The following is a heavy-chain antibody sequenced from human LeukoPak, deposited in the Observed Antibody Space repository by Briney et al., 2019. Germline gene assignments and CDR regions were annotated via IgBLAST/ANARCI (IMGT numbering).Heavy chain of an antibody. V-gene: IGHV4-4*07. CDR2: IYTSGCT. J-gene: IGHJ3*02. CDR3: ARDKSGWLNDDAFDI. CDR1: GGSISNYY. D-gene: IGHD6-19*01. Sequence: SETLSLTCTVSGGSISNYYWSWIRQPAGKGLEWIGRIYTSGCTNYNPSLKSRVTMSVDTSKNQFSLKLSSVTAADTAVYYCARDKSGWLNDDAFDIWGQGTMVTVSS.